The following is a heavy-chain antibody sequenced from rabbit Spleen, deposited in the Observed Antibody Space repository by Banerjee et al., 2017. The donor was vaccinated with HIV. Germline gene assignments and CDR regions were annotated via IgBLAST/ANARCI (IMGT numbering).Heavy chain of an antibody. V-gene: IGHV1S40*01. CDR2: IYAGSSGTT. Sequence: EESGGGLVKPGGTLTLTCKVSGIDFSSWYYMCWVRQAPGKGLELIGCIYAGSSGTTYYASWAKGRFTISKASSTTVTLQMTSLTAADTATYFCARLGHADYPYAYGLKLWGQGTLVTVS. D-gene: IGHD6-1*01. CDR3: ARLGHADYPYAYGLKL. J-gene: IGHJ4*01. CDR1: GIDFSSWYY.